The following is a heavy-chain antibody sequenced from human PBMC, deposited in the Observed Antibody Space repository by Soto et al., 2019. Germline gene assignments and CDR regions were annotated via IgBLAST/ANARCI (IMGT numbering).Heavy chain of an antibody. D-gene: IGHD2-8*02. Sequence: EVQLVESGGGLVKTGGTLRLSCAASGFTISAVWLTWSRQAPGKGRGWVGRIKSRIDGGTTDFAAAVRGRFDISRDESQNTVYLEIKSLQIEDTAVYYCTTDSNLYTTLVRFDFWGHGTLVIVSS. V-gene: IGHV3-15*07. CDR1: GFTISAVW. CDR2: IKSRIDGGTT. J-gene: IGHJ4*01. CDR3: TTDSNLYTTLVRFDF.